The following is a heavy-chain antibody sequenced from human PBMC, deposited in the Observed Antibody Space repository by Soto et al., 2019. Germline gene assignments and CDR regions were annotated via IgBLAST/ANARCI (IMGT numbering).Heavy chain of an antibody. J-gene: IGHJ4*02. CDR2: INPNSGGT. Sequence: ASVKVSCKASGYTFTGYYMHWVRQAPGQGLEWMGWINPNSGGTNYAQKFQGWVTMTRDTSISTAYMELSRLRSDDTAVYYCARDLRGIAAAGPFGYWGQGTLVTVSS. V-gene: IGHV1-2*04. CDR3: ARDLRGIAAAGPFGY. CDR1: GYTFTGYY. D-gene: IGHD6-13*01.